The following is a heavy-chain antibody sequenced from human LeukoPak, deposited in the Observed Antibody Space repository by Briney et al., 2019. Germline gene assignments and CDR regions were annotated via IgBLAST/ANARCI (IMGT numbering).Heavy chain of an antibody. V-gene: IGHV1-58*02. D-gene: IGHD6-19*01. J-gene: IGHJ6*02. CDR1: GFTFTSSA. CDR2: IVVGSGNT. CDR3: PADSRQSGWYDYYGMDV. Sequence: ASAKVSCKASGFTFTSSAMQWVRQARGQRLEWIGWIVVGSGNTNYAQKFQERVTITRDMSTSTAYMELSSLRSEDTAVYYCPADSRQSGWYDYYGMDVWGQGTTVTVSS.